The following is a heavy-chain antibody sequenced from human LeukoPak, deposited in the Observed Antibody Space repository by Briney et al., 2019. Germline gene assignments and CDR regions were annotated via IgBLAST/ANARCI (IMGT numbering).Heavy chain of an antibody. Sequence: SETLSLTCTVSGGSISSYYWSWIRQPPGKGLEWIGYIYYSGSTNYNPSLKSRVTISVDTSKNQFSLKLSSVTAADTAVYYCARGIVGYCSSTSCYHFDYWGQGTLVTVSS. CDR2: IYYSGST. CDR1: GGSISSYY. CDR3: ARGIVGYCSSTSCYHFDY. J-gene: IGHJ4*02. V-gene: IGHV4-59*01. D-gene: IGHD2-2*01.